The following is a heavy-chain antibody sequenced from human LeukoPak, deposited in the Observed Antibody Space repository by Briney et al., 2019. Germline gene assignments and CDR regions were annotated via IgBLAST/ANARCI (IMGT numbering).Heavy chain of an antibody. D-gene: IGHD6-13*01. CDR1: GFIFSSYS. CDR3: ARDPIAAAGTLDY. J-gene: IGHJ4*02. CDR2: ISSSSSTI. Sequence: PGGSLRLSCAASGFIFSSYSMNWVRQAPGKGLEWVSYISSSSSTIYYADSVKGRFTISRDNAKNSLYLQMNSLRAEDTAVYYCARDPIAAAGTLDYWGQGTLVTVSS. V-gene: IGHV3-48*01.